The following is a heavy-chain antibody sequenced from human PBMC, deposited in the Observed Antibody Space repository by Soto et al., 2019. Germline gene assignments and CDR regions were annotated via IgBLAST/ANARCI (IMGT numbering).Heavy chain of an antibody. CDR3: ARGAAAGKMNWFDP. CDR1: GGTFSSYA. CDR2: IIPIFGTA. Sequence: GASVKVSCKASGGTFSSYAISWVRQAPGQGLEWMGGIIPIFGTANYAQKFQGRVTITADESTSTAYMELSSLRSEDTAVYYCARGAAAGKMNWFDPWGQGTLVTVS. J-gene: IGHJ5*02. D-gene: IGHD6-13*01. V-gene: IGHV1-69*13.